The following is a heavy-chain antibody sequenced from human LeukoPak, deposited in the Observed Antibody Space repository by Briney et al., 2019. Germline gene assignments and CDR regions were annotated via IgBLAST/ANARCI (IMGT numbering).Heavy chain of an antibody. CDR2: IIPIFGTA. J-gene: IGHJ3*02. CDR1: GGTFSSYA. V-gene: IGHV1-69*13. CDR3: ARLTYYDFWSGYNYAFDI. D-gene: IGHD3-3*01. Sequence: SVKVSCKASGGTFSSYAISWVRQAPGQGLEWMGGIIPIFGTANYAQKFQGRVTITADESTSTAYMELSSLRFEDTAVYYCARLTYYDFWSGYNYAFDIWGQGTMVTVSS.